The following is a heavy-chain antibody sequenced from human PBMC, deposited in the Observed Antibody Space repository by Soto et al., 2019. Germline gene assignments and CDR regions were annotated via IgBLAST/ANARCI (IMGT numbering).Heavy chain of an antibody. CDR2: IYYSGST. J-gene: IGHJ3*02. V-gene: IGHV4-28*03. CDR3: ARGYSYGRDAFDI. D-gene: IGHD5-18*01. CDR1: GYSISSSNL. Sequence: PETLSLTCAVSGYSISSSNLWGCIRQPPGKGLGWIGYIYYSGSTYYNPSLKSRVTMSVDTSKSQFSLKLSSVTTVDTAVYYCARGYSYGRDAFDIWGQGTMVTV.